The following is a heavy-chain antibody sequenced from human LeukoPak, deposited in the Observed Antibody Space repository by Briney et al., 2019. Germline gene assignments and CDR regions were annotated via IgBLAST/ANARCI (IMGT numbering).Heavy chain of an antibody. V-gene: IGHV3-23*01. J-gene: IGHJ4*02. Sequence: GESLRLSCAVSGNTFTSYCMSWVRQTPGKGLEWIASISDSGSSTNYAHSLQGRFTISADNPKNTLSLHMNSLRVEDTAVYFCAKRGVVIRVILVGFHKEAYYFDSWGQGALVTVSS. CDR3: AKRGVVIRVILVGFHKEAYYFDS. CDR2: ISDSGSST. CDR1: GNTFTSYC. D-gene: IGHD3-22*01.